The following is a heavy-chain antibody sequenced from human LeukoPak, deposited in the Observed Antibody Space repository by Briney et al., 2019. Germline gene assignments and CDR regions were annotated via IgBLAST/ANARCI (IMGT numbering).Heavy chain of an antibody. D-gene: IGHD3-16*01. CDR2: VVPLFGTA. CDR3: ARWDAHYYEGDNWFDP. CDR1: GGTFSSYA. J-gene: IGHJ5*02. Sequence: GSSVKVSCKASGGTFSSYAITWVRQAPGQGLEWMGGVVPLFGTADYAEKFLGRLTITADESTGTAYMQLSSLESEDTAIYYCARWDAHYYEGDNWFDPWGQGTLVTVSS. V-gene: IGHV1-69*01.